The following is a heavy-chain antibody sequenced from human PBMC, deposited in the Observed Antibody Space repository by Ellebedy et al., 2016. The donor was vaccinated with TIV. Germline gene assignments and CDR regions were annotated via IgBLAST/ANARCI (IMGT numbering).Heavy chain of an antibody. CDR2: FYWNDDK. CDR3: ARNIIARPVLGAFDI. D-gene: IGHD6-6*01. J-gene: IGHJ3*02. Sequence: SGPTLVKPTQTLTLTCTFSGFSLSTSGVGVGWIRQPPGKALEWLALFYWNDDKRYSPSLNSRLIITKDTSKNQVVLTMTNMDPVDTATYCCARNIIARPVLGAFDIWGQGTMVTVSS. V-gene: IGHV2-5*01. CDR1: GFSLSTSGVG.